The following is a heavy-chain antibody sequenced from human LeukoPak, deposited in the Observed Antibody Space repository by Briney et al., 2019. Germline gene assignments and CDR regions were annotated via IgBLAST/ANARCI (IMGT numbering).Heavy chain of an antibody. CDR3: ARSHSRFLEWFGWFDP. J-gene: IGHJ5*02. CDR2: IYHSGST. Sequence: SETLSLTCAVSGYSITSGYYWAWIRQPPGKGLEWIGNIYHSGSTYYNASLKSRVTISVDTSKNQFSLKLSSVTAADTAVYYCARSHSRFLEWFGWFDPWGQGTLVTVSS. D-gene: IGHD3-3*01. V-gene: IGHV4-38-2*01. CDR1: GYSITSGYY.